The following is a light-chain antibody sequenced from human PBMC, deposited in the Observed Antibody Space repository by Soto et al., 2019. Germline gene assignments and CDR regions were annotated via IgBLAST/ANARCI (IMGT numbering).Light chain of an antibody. V-gene: IGKV3-20*01. CDR3: QQADSLPRT. CDR2: GAS. Sequence: EIVLTQSPGTLSLSPGERATLSCRASQSVSSSYLAWYQQKPGQAPRLLIYGASSRATGIPDRFSGSGSGTDFTLTITSLQPEDFATYYCQQADSLPRTFGGGTKVEIQ. J-gene: IGKJ4*01. CDR1: QSVSSSY.